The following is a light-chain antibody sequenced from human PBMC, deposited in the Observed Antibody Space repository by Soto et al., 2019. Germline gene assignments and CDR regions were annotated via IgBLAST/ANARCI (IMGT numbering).Light chain of an antibody. CDR3: SSYTTSSTHVV. J-gene: IGLJ2*01. CDR2: DVS. CDR1: SSDVGDYNY. Sequence: QSALTQPASVSGSPGQSITVSCTGTSSDVGDYNYVSWYQQHPGKAPKLVIFDVSNRPSGVSNRFSGSKSGNTASLTISGLQAEDEDDYYCSSYTTSSTHVVFGGGTKLTVL. V-gene: IGLV2-14*01.